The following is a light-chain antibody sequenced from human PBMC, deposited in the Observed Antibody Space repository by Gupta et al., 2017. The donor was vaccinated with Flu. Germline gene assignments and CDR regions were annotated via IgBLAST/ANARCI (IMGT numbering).Light chain of an antibody. J-gene: IGKJ2*01. CDR1: QGISNY. Sequence: DIQMTQSPSSLSASVGDRVTITCRASQGISNYLAWYQQKPGKVPKLLIYAASTLQSGVPSRFSGSGYGTDLTLTISSRQPEDVATYYCQKYNSDPHVTFGQGTKLEIK. CDR3: QKYNSDPHVT. CDR2: AAS. V-gene: IGKV1-27*01.